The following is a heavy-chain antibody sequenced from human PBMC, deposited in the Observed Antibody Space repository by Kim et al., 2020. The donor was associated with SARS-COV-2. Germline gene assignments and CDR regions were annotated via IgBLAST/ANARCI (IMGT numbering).Heavy chain of an antibody. Sequence: GGSLRLSCAASGFTFSSYSMNWVRQAPGKGLEWVSSISSSSSYIYYADSVNGRFTISRDNAKNSLYLQMNSLRAEDTAVYYCARAFKVGTDDFSRRNSWPYDYWGQGTLVTVSS. D-gene: IGHD2-2*01. V-gene: IGHV3-21*01. J-gene: IGHJ4*02. CDR2: ISSSSSYI. CDR3: ARAFKVGTDDFSRRNSWPYDY. CDR1: GFTFSSYS.